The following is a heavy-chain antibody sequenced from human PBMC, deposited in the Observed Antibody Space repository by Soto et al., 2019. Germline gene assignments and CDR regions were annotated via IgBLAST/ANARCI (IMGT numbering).Heavy chain of an antibody. V-gene: IGHV1-69*01. CDR3: AAGDSSDTGDH. CDR2: TTAILWTR. Sequence: QVQLVQSGAEVKKPGSSVKVSCKASGDTLSHYGVSWVRQVPGKGLEWMGGTTAILWTRDYAQKFQGRMTITSDAATPTPYMELNSLTSDDTAVYYCAAGDSSDTGDHWGQGTLVTVSS. CDR1: GDTLSHYG. J-gene: IGHJ4*02. D-gene: IGHD5-18*01.